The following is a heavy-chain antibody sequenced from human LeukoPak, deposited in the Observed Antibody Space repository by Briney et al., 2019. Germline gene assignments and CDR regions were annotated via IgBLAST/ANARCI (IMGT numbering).Heavy chain of an antibody. J-gene: IGHJ4*02. Sequence: SETLSLTCAVYGGSFSCYYWSWIRQPPGKGLEWIGEINHSGSTNYNPSLKSRVTISVDTSKNQFSLKLSSVTAADTAVYYCARGGGIGYNFYWGQGTLVTVSS. V-gene: IGHV4-34*01. CDR1: GGSFSCYY. D-gene: IGHD5-24*01. CDR3: ARGGGIGYNFY. CDR2: INHSGST.